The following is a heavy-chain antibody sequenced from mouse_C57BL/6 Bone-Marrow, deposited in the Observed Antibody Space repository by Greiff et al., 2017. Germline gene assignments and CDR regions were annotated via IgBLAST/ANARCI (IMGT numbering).Heavy chain of an antibody. CDR2: ISSGGSYT. Sequence: EVQRVESGGDLVKPGGSLKLSCAASGFTFSSYGMSWVRQTPDKRLEWVATISSGGSYTYYPDSVKGRFTISRDNAKNTLYLQMSSLKSEDTAMYYCARQEAYPFAYWGQGTLVTVSA. CDR1: GFTFSSYG. D-gene: IGHD2-10*01. CDR3: ARQEAYPFAY. V-gene: IGHV5-6*01. J-gene: IGHJ3*01.